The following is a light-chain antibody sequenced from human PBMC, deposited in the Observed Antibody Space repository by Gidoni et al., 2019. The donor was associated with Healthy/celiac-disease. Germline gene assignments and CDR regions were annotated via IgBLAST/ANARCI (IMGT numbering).Light chain of an antibody. V-gene: IGKV1-39*01. CDR2: AAS. Sequence: DIQMTQSPSSLSASVGDRVTITCRASQSISSYLNWYQQKPGKAPKLLIYAASSLQSGVPSRFSGSGSGTDFTLTISSLQPEDFATYYCQHQGTFGKGTKVEIK. CDR3: QHQGT. J-gene: IGKJ1*01. CDR1: QSISSY.